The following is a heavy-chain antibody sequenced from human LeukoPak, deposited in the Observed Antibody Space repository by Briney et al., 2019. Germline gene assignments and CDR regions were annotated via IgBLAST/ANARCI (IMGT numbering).Heavy chain of an antibody. CDR2: ISGSGGST. D-gene: IGHD3-9*01. CDR1: GFTFSSYA. Sequence: GASLRLSCAASGFTFSSYAMSWVRQAPGKGLEWVSAISGSGGSTYYADSVKGRFTISRDNSMNTLYLQMNSLRAEDTAVYYCAKDQQVLRYFDWSMGDYFDYWGQGTLVTVSS. J-gene: IGHJ4*02. CDR3: AKDQQVLRYFDWSMGDYFDY. V-gene: IGHV3-23*01.